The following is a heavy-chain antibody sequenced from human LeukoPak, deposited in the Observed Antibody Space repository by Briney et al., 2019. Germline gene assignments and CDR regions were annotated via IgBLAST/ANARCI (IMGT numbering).Heavy chain of an antibody. CDR3: ASGFGELFLLGY. D-gene: IGHD3-10*01. V-gene: IGHV4-31*03. CDR2: IYYSGST. Sequence: PSETLSLTCTVSGGSISSGGYYWSWIRQHPGKGLEWIGYIYYSGSTYYNPSLKSRVTISVDTSKNQFSLKLSSVTAADTAVYYCASGFGELFLLGYWGQGTLVTVSS. J-gene: IGHJ4*02. CDR1: GGSISSGGYY.